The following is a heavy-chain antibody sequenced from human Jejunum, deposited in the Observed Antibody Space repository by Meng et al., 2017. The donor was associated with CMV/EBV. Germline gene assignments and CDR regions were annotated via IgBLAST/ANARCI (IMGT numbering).Heavy chain of an antibody. D-gene: IGHD6-19*01. J-gene: IGHJ6*02. CDR1: GGSISHSY. Sequence: CTVSGGSISHSYWSWIRQPPGKGLEWIGYIYSSGTSNYNPSLKSRVTISVDTSKNQFSLRLSSVTAADTAVYYCARGGAGSSLDVWGHGTTVTVSS. CDR2: IYSSGTS. CDR3: ARGGAGSSLDV. V-gene: IGHV4-59*01.